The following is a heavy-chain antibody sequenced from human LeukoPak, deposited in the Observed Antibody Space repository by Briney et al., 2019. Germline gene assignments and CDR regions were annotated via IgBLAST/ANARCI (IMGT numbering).Heavy chain of an antibody. J-gene: IGHJ4*02. V-gene: IGHV3-23*01. D-gene: IGHD3-22*01. CDR1: GFTFSSYA. CDR3: AKGSDSSGSYFDY. Sequence: SGGSLRLSCAASGFTFSSYAMSWVRQAPGKGLEWVSAISGSGGSTYYADSVKGRFTISRDNSKNTLYLQMNSLRAEDTAVYYCAKGSDSSGSYFDYWGQGTLVTVSS. CDR2: ISGSGGST.